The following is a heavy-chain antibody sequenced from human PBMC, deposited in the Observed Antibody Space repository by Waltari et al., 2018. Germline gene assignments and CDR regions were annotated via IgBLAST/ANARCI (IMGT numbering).Heavy chain of an antibody. J-gene: IGHJ4*02. D-gene: IGHD6-19*01. CDR3: ARRCPPVAGSLDY. V-gene: IGHV1-18*01. CDR2: ISPYNGNR. Sequence: QVQLVQSGGEVKPPGASVKVSCKASGYMFDTCGITWVRQAPGQGLEWMGWISPYNGNRNYTEKYRGRITMTTDTSTRTVYMQLASLRFDDTAVYYCARRCPPVAGSLDYWGQGTLVRVSA. CDR1: GYMFDTCG.